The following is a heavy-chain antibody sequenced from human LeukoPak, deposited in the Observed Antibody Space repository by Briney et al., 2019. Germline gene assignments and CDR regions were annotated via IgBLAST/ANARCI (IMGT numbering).Heavy chain of an antibody. J-gene: IGHJ4*02. CDR1: GFTFSDYY. CDR2: ISSSGSTI. D-gene: IGHD3-10*01. Sequence: GGSLRLSCAASGFTFSDYYMSWIRQAPGKGLEWVSYISSSGSTIYYADSVKGRFTISRDNAKNSLYLQMNSLRAEDTAVYYCARDYYGSGSYKRPGPVWGQGTLVTVSS. CDR3: ARDYYGSGSYKRPGPV. V-gene: IGHV3-11*01.